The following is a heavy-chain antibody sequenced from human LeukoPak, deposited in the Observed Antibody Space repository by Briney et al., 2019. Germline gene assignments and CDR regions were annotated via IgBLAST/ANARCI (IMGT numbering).Heavy chain of an antibody. CDR1: GYTFTSYG. D-gene: IGHD3-22*01. J-gene: IGHJ1*01. V-gene: IGHV1-18*01. CDR3: ARGRSYYYDSSGYYFPDEYFQH. CDR2: ISAYNGNT. Sequence: ASVKVSCKASGYTFTSYGISWVRQAPGQGLEWMEWISAYNGNTNYAQKLQGRVTMTTDTSTSTAYMELRSLRSDDTAVYYCARGRSYYYDSSGYYFPDEYFQHWGQGTLVTVSS.